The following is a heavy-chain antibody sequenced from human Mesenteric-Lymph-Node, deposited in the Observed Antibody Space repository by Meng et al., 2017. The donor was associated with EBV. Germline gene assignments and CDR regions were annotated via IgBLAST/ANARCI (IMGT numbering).Heavy chain of an antibody. V-gene: IGHV7-4-1*02. CDR2: INTNTGNP. D-gene: IGHD1-26*01. CDR3: ARKVGISNAKWYFDV. J-gene: IGHJ2*01. CDR1: GYTSTSYP. Sequence: VQLVQSGSELTKPGATGKFSCTASGYTSTSYPMNWVRHAPGQGLEWMGGINTNTGNPTYAQGFTGRFVFSLDSSVSTAYLQISSLKAEDTAVYYCARKVGISNAKWYFDVWGRGTLVTVSS.